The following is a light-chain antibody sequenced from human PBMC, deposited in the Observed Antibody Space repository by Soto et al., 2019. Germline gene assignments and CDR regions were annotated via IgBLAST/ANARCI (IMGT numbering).Light chain of an antibody. V-gene: IGKV3-15*01. CDR3: QQYNNWPRT. J-gene: IGKJ1*01. CDR2: GAS. CDR1: QSVSSD. Sequence: EIVMTQSPATLSVSPGERATLSCRASQSVSSDLAWYHQKPGQAPRLLIYGASTRATGIPARFSGSGSGTEFTITINSLQSEDVEVYYCQQYNNWPRTFGQGTKVDIK.